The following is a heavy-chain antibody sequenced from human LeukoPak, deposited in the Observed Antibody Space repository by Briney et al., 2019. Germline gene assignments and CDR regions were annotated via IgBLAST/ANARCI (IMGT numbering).Heavy chain of an antibody. V-gene: IGHV3-23*01. J-gene: IGHJ6*03. D-gene: IGHD3-9*01. CDR2: ITGSGGST. Sequence: GGSLRLSCAASRFTFSSYGMSWVRQAPGKGLEWVSAITGSGGSTNYADSVKGRFTISRDNSRNTLYLQMNSLRAEDTAVYYCARGYDILTGYGRFDYYYMDVWGKGTTVTVSS. CDR3: ARGYDILTGYGRFDYYYMDV. CDR1: RFTFSSYG.